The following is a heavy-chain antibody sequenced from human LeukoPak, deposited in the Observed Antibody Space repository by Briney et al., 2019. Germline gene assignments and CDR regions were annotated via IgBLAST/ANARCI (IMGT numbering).Heavy chain of an antibody. Sequence: SETLSLTCTVSGGSISTYYWSWIRQPPGKGLEWIGYIYYSGSTNYNPSLKSRVTISVDTSKNQFSLKLSSVTAADTAVYYCARDRAGTNWFDPWGQGTLVTVSS. V-gene: IGHV4-59*01. J-gene: IGHJ5*02. CDR2: IYYSGST. CDR3: ARDRAGTNWFDP. D-gene: IGHD1-1*01. CDR1: GGSISTYY.